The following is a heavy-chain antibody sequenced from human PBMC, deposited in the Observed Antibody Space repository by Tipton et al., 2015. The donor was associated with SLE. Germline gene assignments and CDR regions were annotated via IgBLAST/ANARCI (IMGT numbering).Heavy chain of an antibody. V-gene: IGHV4-61*02. CDR1: GGSIDTTTYF. J-gene: IGHJ3*02. CDR2: GFASGTT. CDR3: VRELDTFDI. Sequence: TLSLTCTVSGGSIDTTTYFWNWIRQPAGKGLEWIGRGFASGTTDYNPSLKSRVTMSVDTSRNQFSLKLSSVTAADTAMYYCVRELDTFDIWGQGTMVTVSS.